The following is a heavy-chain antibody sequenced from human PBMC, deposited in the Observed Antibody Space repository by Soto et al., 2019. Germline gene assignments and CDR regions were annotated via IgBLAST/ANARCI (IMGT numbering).Heavy chain of an antibody. V-gene: IGHV4-61*01. J-gene: IGHJ4*02. CDR2: VYHTGRT. CDR1: GGSFKSGSYS. D-gene: IGHD3-3*01. CDR3: ARDFAYFDS. Sequence: QVQLQESGPGLVKPSETLSLTCTVSGGSFKSGSYSWSWIRQPPGKGLEWIGYVYHTGRTSYNPSLKSRGSISMDTSKNQCSLNLDSVTAADTAVYFCARDFAYFDSWGQGTLVTVSS.